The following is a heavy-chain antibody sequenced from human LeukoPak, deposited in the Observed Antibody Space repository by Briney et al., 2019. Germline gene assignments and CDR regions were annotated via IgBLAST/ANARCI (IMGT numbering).Heavy chain of an antibody. D-gene: IGHD3-22*01. J-gene: IGHJ4*02. Sequence: GGSLRLSCAASGFTVSSNYMGWVRQAPGKGLEWVSVIYSGGSTYYADSVKGRFTISRDNSKNTLYLQMNSLRAEDTAVYYCASGGDYYDSSGPITPIDYWGQGTLVTVSS. V-gene: IGHV3-66*01. CDR1: GFTVSSNY. CDR2: IYSGGST. CDR3: ASGGDYYDSSGPITPIDY.